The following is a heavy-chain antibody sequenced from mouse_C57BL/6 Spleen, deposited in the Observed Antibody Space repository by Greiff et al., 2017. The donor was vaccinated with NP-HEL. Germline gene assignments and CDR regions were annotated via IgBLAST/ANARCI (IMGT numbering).Heavy chain of an antibody. CDR2: ISYDGSN. V-gene: IGHV3-6*01. J-gene: IGHJ3*01. Sequence: EVQLQQSGPGLVKPSQSLSLTCSVTGYSITSGYYWNWIRQFPGNKLEWMGYISYDGSNNYNPSLKNRISITRDTSKNQFFLKLNSVTTEDTATYYCARAVYYDYDGIFAYWGQGTLVTVSA. CDR3: ARAVYYDYDGIFAY. D-gene: IGHD2-4*01. CDR1: GYSITSGYY.